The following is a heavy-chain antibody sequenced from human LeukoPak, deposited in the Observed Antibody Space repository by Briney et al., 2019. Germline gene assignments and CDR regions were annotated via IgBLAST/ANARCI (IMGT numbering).Heavy chain of an antibody. CDR3: TNPRYYDILTGYYKGGFDY. Sequence: GRSLRLSCAASGFTFSSYAMHWVRQAPGKGLEWVAVISYDGSNKYYADSVKGRFTISRDNSKNALYLQMNSLRAEDTAVYYCTNPRYYDILTGYYKGGFDYWGQGTLVTVSS. J-gene: IGHJ4*02. CDR1: GFTFSSYA. D-gene: IGHD3-9*01. CDR2: ISYDGSNK. V-gene: IGHV3-30-3*01.